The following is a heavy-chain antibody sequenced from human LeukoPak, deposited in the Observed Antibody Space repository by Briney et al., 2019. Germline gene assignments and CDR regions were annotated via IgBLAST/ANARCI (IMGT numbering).Heavy chain of an antibody. J-gene: IGHJ4*02. CDR2: ISAYNGNI. D-gene: IGHD5-18*01. V-gene: IGHV1-18*01. CDR3: VRDLGVDTSMIFFDY. CDR1: GYTFTSFG. Sequence: ASVKVSCKASGYTFTSFGISWVRQAPGRGVEWMGWISAYNGNIKSAQKFQGRLTMTTDTSTSTAYMELRSLRSDDTAVFYCVRDLGVDTSMIFFDYWGQGTLVIVSS.